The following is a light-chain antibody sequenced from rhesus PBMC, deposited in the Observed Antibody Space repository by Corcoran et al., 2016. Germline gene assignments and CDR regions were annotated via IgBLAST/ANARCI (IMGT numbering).Light chain of an antibody. CDR2: DAS. CDR1: QSVSSR. Sequence: EIVMTQSPATLSLSPGERATLSCRASQSVSSRLAWYQQKPGQAPRRLIYDASSRVTGLPDRFSGSGSGTDFTLTISSLEPEDVAVYFCQQESNWSLTFGGGTKVEIK. V-gene: IGKV3-17*02. CDR3: QQESNWSLT. J-gene: IGKJ4*01.